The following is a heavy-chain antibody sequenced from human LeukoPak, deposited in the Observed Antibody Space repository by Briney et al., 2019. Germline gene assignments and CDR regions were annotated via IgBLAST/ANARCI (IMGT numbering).Heavy chain of an antibody. CDR3: AKGGSYYYDSSGYYPDYWYFDL. J-gene: IGHJ2*01. Sequence: PGGSLRLSCAASGFTFSSYEMNWVRQAPGKGLEWVSYISSSGSTIYYADSVKGRFTISRDNSKNTLYLQMNSLRAEDTAVYYCAKGGSYYYDSSGYYPDYWYFDLWGRGTLVTVSS. CDR2: ISSSGSTI. V-gene: IGHV3-48*03. CDR1: GFTFSSYE. D-gene: IGHD3-22*01.